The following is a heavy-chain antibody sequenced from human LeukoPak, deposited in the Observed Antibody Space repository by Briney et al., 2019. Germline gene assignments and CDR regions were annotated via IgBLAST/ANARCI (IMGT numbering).Heavy chain of an antibody. CDR1: GYTFTSYG. CDR3: AMCRFRTDYMDV. J-gene: IGHJ6*03. Sequence: ASVKVSCKASGYTFTSYGISWVRQAPGQGLERMGWISAYNGNTNYAQKLQGRVTMTTDTSTSTAYMELRSLRSDDTAVYYCAMCRFRTDYMDVWGKGTTVTISS. D-gene: IGHD1-14*01. V-gene: IGHV1-18*01. CDR2: ISAYNGNT.